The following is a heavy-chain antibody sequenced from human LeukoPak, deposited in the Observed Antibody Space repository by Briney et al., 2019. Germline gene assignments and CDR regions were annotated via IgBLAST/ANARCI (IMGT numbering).Heavy chain of an antibody. J-gene: IGHJ6*03. V-gene: IGHV4-4*07. Sequence: SETLSLTCTVSGGSISSYYWTWIRQPAGKGLEWIRRIYTRGTTNYNPSLKSRVTISIDTSKNQFSLKLSSVTAADTAIYYCARVFGGNDFNYCYYYMDVWGKGTTVTISS. CDR1: GGSISSYY. CDR2: IYTRGTT. CDR3: ARVFGGNDFNYCYYYMDV. D-gene: IGHD5-12*01.